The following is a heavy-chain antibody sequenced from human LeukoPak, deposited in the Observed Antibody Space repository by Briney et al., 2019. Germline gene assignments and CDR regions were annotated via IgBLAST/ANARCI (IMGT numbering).Heavy chain of an antibody. J-gene: IGHJ4*02. D-gene: IGHD2-15*01. Sequence: ASVKVSCKASGYTFTAYYMHWVRQAPGQGLEWMGWINPNSGGTNYAQNFQGRVTMTRDTSISTAYMELSRLRSDDTAVYYCARDKALPGDIFDYWGQGTLVTVSS. CDR1: GYTFTAYY. CDR3: ARDKALPGDIFDY. V-gene: IGHV1-2*02. CDR2: INPNSGGT.